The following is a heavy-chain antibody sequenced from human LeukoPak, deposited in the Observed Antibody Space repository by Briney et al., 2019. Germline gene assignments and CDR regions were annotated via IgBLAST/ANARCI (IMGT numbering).Heavy chain of an antibody. CDR2: IWYDGTNK. CDR1: GFTFSGCD. D-gene: IGHD6-13*01. CDR3: ARRPSADSSSWYQDYYYGMDV. Sequence: PGGSLRLSCAASGFTFSGCDMYWVRQAPGKGLEWVAIIWYDGTNKYYVDSVQVRFTISRDNSKNTLYLQMNSLRAEDTAVYYCARRPSADSSSWYQDYYYGMDVWGQGATVTVSS. J-gene: IGHJ6*02. V-gene: IGHV3-33*01.